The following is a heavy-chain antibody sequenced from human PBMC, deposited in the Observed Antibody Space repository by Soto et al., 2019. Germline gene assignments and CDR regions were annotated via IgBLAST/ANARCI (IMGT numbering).Heavy chain of an antibody. CDR1: GGSISSGDFH. J-gene: IGHJ4*02. D-gene: IGHD5-18*01. CDR3: ARGKVDAGMVDPYYFDY. V-gene: IGHV4-31*03. Sequence: PSETLSLTCTVSGGSISSGDFHWNWIRQRPGKGLEWIGYIYYSGSTYYNPSLKSRVTISVDTSKNQFSLKLTSVTAADTAVYYCARGKVDAGMVDPYYFDYWGQGTLVTVS. CDR2: IYYSGST.